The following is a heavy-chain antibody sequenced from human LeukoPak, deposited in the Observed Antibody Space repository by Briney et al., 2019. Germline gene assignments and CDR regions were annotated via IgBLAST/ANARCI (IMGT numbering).Heavy chain of an antibody. CDR1: GGSISSYY. J-gene: IGHJ3*02. CDR2: IYYSGST. CDR3: VGAKQWLSFDI. D-gene: IGHD3-22*01. V-gene: IGHV4-59*08. Sequence: PSETLSLTCTVSGGSISSYYWSWLRQPPGKGLEWIGYIYYSGSTNYNPSLKSRVTISVDTSKNQFSLKLSSVTAADTAVYYCVGAKQWLSFDIWGQGTMVSVSS.